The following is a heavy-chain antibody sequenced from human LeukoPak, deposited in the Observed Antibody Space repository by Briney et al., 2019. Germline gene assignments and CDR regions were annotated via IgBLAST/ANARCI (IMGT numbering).Heavy chain of an antibody. CDR1: GFTFSFYE. J-gene: IGHJ6*02. V-gene: IGHV3-48*03. Sequence: GGSLRLSCAASGFTFSFYEMNRVRQTPGKGLEWVSYVGSGGTTIFYADSVKGRFTISRDNAENSLYLQMNGLRAEDTAVYYCARISANYYYGMDVWGQGTTVTVSS. CDR3: ARISANYYYGMDV. CDR2: VGSGGTTI. D-gene: IGHD6-25*01.